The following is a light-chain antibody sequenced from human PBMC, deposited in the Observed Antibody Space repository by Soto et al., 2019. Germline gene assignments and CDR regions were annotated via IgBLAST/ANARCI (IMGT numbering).Light chain of an antibody. CDR2: GES. CDR3: QQYGSSPWT. Sequence: EIVLTQSPGTLSLSPGERASLSCRASQSVSSGYLAWYQQKPGQAPRLLIYGESSRATGISDRFSGSGSETDFSLTISRLEPEDSAVYYCQQYGSSPWTFGQGTKVEIK. J-gene: IGKJ1*01. CDR1: QSVSSGY. V-gene: IGKV3-20*01.